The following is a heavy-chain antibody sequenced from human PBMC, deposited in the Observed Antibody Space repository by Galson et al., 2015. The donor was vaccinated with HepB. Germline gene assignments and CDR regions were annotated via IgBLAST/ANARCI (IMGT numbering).Heavy chain of an antibody. V-gene: IGHV2-70*11. J-gene: IGHJ3*02. CDR2: IDWDDDK. CDR3: ARIHVYGIAAAGTLEDAFDI. Sequence: PALVKPTQTLTLTCTFSGFSLSTSGMCVSWIRQPPGKALEWLARIDWDDDKYYSTSLKTRLTISKDTSKNQVVLTMTNMDPVDTATYYCARIHVYGIAAAGTLEDAFDIWGQGTMVTVSS. D-gene: IGHD6-13*01. CDR1: GFSLSTSGMC.